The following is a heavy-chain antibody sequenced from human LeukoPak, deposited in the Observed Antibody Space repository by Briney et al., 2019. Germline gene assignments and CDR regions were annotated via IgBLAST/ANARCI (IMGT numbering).Heavy chain of an antibody. CDR3: ARHRDGISTGLHRHFDC. D-gene: IGHD3-9*01. J-gene: IGHJ4*02. V-gene: IGHV3-21*01. CDR1: GFTFSSYS. CDR2: ISSGSGYI. Sequence: GGSLRLSCAASGFTFSSYSMSWVRQAPGKGLEWVSSISSGSGYIYYADSVKGRFTISRDNAKNSLFLQMNSLRTEDTAVYYCARHRDGISTGLHRHFDCWGQGTLVTVSS.